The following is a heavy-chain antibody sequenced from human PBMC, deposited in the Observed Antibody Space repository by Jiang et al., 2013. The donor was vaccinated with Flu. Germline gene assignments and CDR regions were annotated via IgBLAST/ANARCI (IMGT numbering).Heavy chain of an antibody. CDR1: GGTFSSYA. CDR2: IIPIFGTA. D-gene: IGHD5-24*01. CDR3: ARAGEMATITSYFDY. V-gene: IGHV1-69*01. Sequence: GAEVKKPGSSVKVSCKASGGTFSSYAISWVRQAPGQGLEWMGGIIPIFGTANYAQKFQGRVTITADEFTSTAYMELSSLRSEDTAVYYCARAGEMATITSYFDYWGQGTLVTVSS. J-gene: IGHJ4*02.